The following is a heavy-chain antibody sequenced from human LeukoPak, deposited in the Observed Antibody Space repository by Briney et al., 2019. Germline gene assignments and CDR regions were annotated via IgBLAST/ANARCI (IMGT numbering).Heavy chain of an antibody. CDR2: VDPEDGET. CDR3: ATWGSLGRPARNYYYYYCMDV. CDR1: GYTFTDYY. V-gene: IGHV1-69-2*01. Sequence: ATVKISCKVSGYTFTDYYMHWVQQAPGKGLEWMGLVDPEDGETIYAEKFQGRVTITADTSTDTAYMELSSLRSEDTAVYYCATWGSLGRPARNYYYYYCMDVWGKGTTVTVSS. J-gene: IGHJ6*03. D-gene: IGHD3-16*01.